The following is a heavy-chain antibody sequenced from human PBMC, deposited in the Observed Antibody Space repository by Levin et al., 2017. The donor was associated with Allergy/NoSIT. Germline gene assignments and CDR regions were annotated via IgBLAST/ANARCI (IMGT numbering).Heavy chain of an antibody. CDR2: IKSKTDGGTT. V-gene: IGHV3-15*01. J-gene: IGHJ6*03. D-gene: IGHD2-2*01. CDR3: TTAGGCSSTSCYGSYYYYMDV. CDR1: GFTFSNAW. Sequence: GESLKISCAASGFTFSNAWMSWVRQAPGKGLEWVGRIKSKTDGGTTDYAAPVKGRFTISRDDSKNTLYLQMNSLKTEDTAVYYCTTAGGCSSTSCYGSYYYYMDVWGKGTTVTVSS.